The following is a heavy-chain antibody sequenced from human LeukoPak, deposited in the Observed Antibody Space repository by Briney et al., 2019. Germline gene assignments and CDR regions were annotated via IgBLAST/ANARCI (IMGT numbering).Heavy chain of an antibody. Sequence: GGSLRLSCAASGFTFNSYWMHWVRQAPGKGLVWVSRINSDGSGTSDADFVKGRFTISRDNSKNTLYLRMNSLRAEDTALYYCASARGYSSEYKWGQGTLVTVSS. D-gene: IGHD6-19*01. CDR1: GFTFNSYW. J-gene: IGHJ4*02. CDR3: ASARGYSSEYK. V-gene: IGHV3-74*01. CDR2: INSDGSGT.